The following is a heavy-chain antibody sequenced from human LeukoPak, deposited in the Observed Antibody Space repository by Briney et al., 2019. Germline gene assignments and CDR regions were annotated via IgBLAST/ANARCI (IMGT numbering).Heavy chain of an antibody. D-gene: IGHD3-16*01. CDR2: VSSSGTKI. CDR1: GFTFSSHA. CDR3: ARLGEGGAFDI. J-gene: IGHJ3*02. Sequence: GGSLRLSCAASGFTFSSHAMNWVRQAPGKGLEWVSSVSSSGTKIFYADSVKGRFTISRDNAKNSLYLQMNSLRAEDTAVYYCARLGEGGAFDIWGQGTMVTVSS. V-gene: IGHV3-21*01.